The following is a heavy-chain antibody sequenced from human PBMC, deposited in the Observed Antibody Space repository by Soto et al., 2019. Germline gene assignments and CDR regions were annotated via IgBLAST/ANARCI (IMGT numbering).Heavy chain of an antibody. V-gene: IGHV3-23*01. Sequence: GRSLRLSCAASGFTFSNYAMSWVRQAPGTGLEWVSAISSSSDNTYYADSVKGRFTISRDNAKNTLSLQMDSLRAEDTAVCYCAKNGSGSDVLWWFDPWGQGTLVTASS. D-gene: IGHD3-10*02. CDR3: AKNGSGSDVLWWFDP. J-gene: IGHJ5*02. CDR2: ISSSSDNT. CDR1: GFTFSNYA.